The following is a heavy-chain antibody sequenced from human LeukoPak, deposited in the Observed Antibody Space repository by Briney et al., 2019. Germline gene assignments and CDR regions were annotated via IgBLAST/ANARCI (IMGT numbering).Heavy chain of an antibody. CDR1: GYSISSGYY. Sequence: SETLSLTCTVSGYSISSGYYWGWIRQPPGKGLEWIGSIYHSGSTYYNPSLKSRVTISVDTSKNQFSLKLSSVTAADTAVYYCARIPIMVRGVTDAFDIWGQGTMVTVSS. CDR2: IYHSGST. J-gene: IGHJ3*02. CDR3: ARIPIMVRGVTDAFDI. V-gene: IGHV4-38-2*02. D-gene: IGHD3-10*01.